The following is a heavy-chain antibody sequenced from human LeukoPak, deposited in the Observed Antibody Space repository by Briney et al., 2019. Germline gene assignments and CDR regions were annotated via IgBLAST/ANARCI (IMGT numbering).Heavy chain of an antibody. CDR1: GFTFSSYA. CDR3: ARERGALGPFDY. Sequence: GGSLRLSCAASGFTFSSYAMHWVRQAPGKGLEWVAVISYDGSNKYYADSVKGRFTISGDNSKNTLYLQMNSLRAEDTAVYYCARERGALGPFDYWGQGTLVTVSS. D-gene: IGHD3-3*02. CDR2: ISYDGSNK. V-gene: IGHV3-30-3*01. J-gene: IGHJ4*02.